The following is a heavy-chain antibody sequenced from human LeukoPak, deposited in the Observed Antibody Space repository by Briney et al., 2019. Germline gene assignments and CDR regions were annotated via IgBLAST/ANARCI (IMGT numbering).Heavy chain of an antibody. D-gene: IGHD3-22*01. J-gene: IGHJ4*02. V-gene: IGHV3-7*01. CDR3: ARDWGAYYHFFDY. CDR2: IKQDGSER. Sequence: PGGSLRLSCEASGFSMSVYWMSWVRQAPGKGLEWVGNIKQDGSERNYVDSVKGRFTISRDNAKKSLYLQMNSLSAEDTAVYYCARDWGAYYHFFDYWGQGTLVTVSS. CDR1: GFSMSVYW.